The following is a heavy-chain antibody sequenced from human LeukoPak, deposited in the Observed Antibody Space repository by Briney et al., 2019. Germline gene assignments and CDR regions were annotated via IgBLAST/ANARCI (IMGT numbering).Heavy chain of an antibody. CDR2: LGVNGIST. V-gene: IGHV3-64D*09. D-gene: IGHD2-8*02. Sequence: QPGGSLRLSCSASGFTFSASAMHWVRQAPGKGLEYVSSLGVNGISTYYADSVRGRFSISRDNSKGTLFLQMSSLRVEDTAVYYCVKGQEVVYTPTFDFWGQGTLVTVSS. J-gene: IGHJ4*02. CDR1: GFTFSASA. CDR3: VKGQEVVYTPTFDF.